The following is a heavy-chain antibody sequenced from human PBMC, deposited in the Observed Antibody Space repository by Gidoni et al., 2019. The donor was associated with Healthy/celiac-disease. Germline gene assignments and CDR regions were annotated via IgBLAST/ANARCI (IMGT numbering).Heavy chain of an antibody. J-gene: IGHJ4*02. CDR2: IIPIFGTA. V-gene: IGHV1-69*01. CDR3: ASPGFNFPPYYFAY. CDR1: GGTFSRYA. Sequence: QVQLVKSGAGVKKPGSSVKVSCKDSGGTFSRYAISWVRQAPRQGLEGRGGIIPIFGTANYAQKFQGRVTITADESTSTAYMELSSLRSEDTAVYYCASPGFNFPPYYFAYWGQGTLVTVSS.